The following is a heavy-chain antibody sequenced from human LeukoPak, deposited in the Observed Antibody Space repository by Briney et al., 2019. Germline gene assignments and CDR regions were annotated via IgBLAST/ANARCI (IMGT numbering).Heavy chain of an antibody. CDR1: GGSLSSSSYY. D-gene: IGHD1-14*01. Sequence: PSETLSLTCTVSGGSLSSSSYYWGWIRQPPGKGLEWIGSIYYSGSTYYNPSLKSRVTISVDTSKNQFSLKLNSMTAADTAVYYCARGRPYNVGLPPWFDPWGQGTLVTVSS. V-gene: IGHV4-39*07. J-gene: IGHJ5*02. CDR3: ARGRPYNVGLPPWFDP. CDR2: IYYSGST.